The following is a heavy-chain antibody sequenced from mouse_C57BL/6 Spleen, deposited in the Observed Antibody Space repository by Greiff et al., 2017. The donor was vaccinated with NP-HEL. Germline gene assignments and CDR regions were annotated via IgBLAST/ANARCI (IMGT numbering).Heavy chain of an antibody. CDR1: GYTFTDYY. CDR3: IYYDYDEGI. CDR2: IYPGSGNT. D-gene: IGHD2-4*01. J-gene: IGHJ2*01. V-gene: IGHV1-76*01. Sequence: VQLQQSGAELVRPGASVKLSCKASGYTFTDYYINWVKQRPGQGLEWIARIYPGSGNTYYNEKFKGKATLTAEKSSSTAYMPVSSLPSEDSAVYFCIYYDYDEGIWGQGTTLTVSS.